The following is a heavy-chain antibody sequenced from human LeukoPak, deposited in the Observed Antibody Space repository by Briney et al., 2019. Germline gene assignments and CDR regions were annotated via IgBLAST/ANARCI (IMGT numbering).Heavy chain of an antibody. J-gene: IGHJ4*02. CDR3: SRLIEAAGTSFDY. CDR2: IRNKANSYAT. Sequence: PGGSLRLSCEVSGFPFSDSAVHWVRQASGKGLEWVGRIRNKANSYATAYAASVNGRFTISRDDSKNTAYLHMNSLKIEDTAVYYCSRLIEAAGTSFDYWGQGTLVTVSS. V-gene: IGHV3-73*01. CDR1: GFPFSDSA. D-gene: IGHD6-13*01.